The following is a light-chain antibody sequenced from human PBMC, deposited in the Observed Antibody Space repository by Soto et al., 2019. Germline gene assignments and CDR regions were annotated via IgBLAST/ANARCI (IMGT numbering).Light chain of an antibody. Sequence: IQRTQSPSSLSASVGDRVTITCQASQDISNYLNWYQQEPGKAPKVLIYDASNLKTGVPSRFSGSGSGTDFTFTISSLQPEDIATYYCQQYDNLPLTFGGGTKVDIK. CDR1: QDISNY. V-gene: IGKV1-33*01. CDR2: DAS. CDR3: QQYDNLPLT. J-gene: IGKJ4*01.